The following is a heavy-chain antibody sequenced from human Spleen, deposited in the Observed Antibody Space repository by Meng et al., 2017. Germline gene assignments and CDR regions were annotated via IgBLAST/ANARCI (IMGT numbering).Heavy chain of an antibody. V-gene: IGHV4-59*12. D-gene: IGHD6-6*01. CDR3: ARGRSIAARDY. Sequence: SETLSLTCTVSGGSISSYYWSWIRQTPGKGLEWIGHIYYSGSTNYNPSLKSRVTISVDTSKNQFSLKLSSVTAADTAVYYCARGRSIAARDYWGQGTLVTVSS. CDR2: IYYSGST. J-gene: IGHJ4*02. CDR1: GGSISSYY.